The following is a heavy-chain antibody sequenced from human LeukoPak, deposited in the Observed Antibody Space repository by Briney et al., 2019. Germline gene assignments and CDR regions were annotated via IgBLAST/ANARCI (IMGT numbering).Heavy chain of an antibody. V-gene: IGHV4-59*12. Sequence: PSETLSLTCTVSGGSISSYYWSWIRQPPGKGLEWIGSIYHSGSTYYNPSLKSRVTISVDTSKNQFSLKLSSVTAADTAVYYCARGGGQLANPYYYYYYYMDVWGKGTTVTISS. J-gene: IGHJ6*03. D-gene: IGHD6-13*01. CDR2: IYHSGST. CDR3: ARGGGQLANPYYYYYYYMDV. CDR1: GGSISSYY.